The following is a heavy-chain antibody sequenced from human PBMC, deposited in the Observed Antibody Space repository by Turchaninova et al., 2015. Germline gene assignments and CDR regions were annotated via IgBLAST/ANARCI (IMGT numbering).Heavy chain of an antibody. D-gene: IGHD5/OR15-5a*01. CDR3: AGVYPRREHRFAF. CDR1: GDSITSTNYD. Sequence: QLQLQESGPGLVKPSETLSLSCTVAGDSITSTNYDWGWIRQPPEMGLEWIGSVYYSGRTYYNPSLKSRVTVSLDSSKNQVSLKLSSVTAADTAIYYCAGVYPRREHRFAFWGQGALVTVSS. J-gene: IGHJ4*02. CDR2: VYYSGRT. V-gene: IGHV4-39*07.